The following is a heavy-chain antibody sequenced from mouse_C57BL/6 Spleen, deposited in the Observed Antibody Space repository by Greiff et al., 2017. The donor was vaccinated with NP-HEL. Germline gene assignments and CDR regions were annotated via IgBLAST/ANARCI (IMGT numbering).Heavy chain of an antibody. D-gene: IGHD1-1*01. J-gene: IGHJ4*01. CDR1: GYTFTGYW. CDR3: ARGTLNGSSYRYYAMDY. V-gene: IGHV1-9*01. CDR2: ILPGSGST. Sequence: QVQLQQSGAELMKPGASVKLSCKATGYTFTGYWIEWVKQRPGHGLEWIGEILPGSGSTNYNEKFKGKATFTADTSSNTAYMQLSSLTTEDSAIYYGARGTLNGSSYRYYAMDYWGQGTSVTVSS.